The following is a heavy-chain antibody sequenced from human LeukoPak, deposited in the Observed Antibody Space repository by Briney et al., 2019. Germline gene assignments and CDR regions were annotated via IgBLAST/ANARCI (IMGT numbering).Heavy chain of an antibody. V-gene: IGHV1-69*04. CDR3: ASVKYSGYDNFDY. Sequence: GASVKVSCKASGGTFSSYAISWVRQAPGQGLEWMGRIIPILGIANYAQKFQGRVTITADKSTSTAYMELSSLRSEDTAVYYCASVKYSGYDNFDYGGQGTLVTVS. CDR2: IIPILGIA. D-gene: IGHD5-12*01. CDR1: GGTFSSYA. J-gene: IGHJ4*02.